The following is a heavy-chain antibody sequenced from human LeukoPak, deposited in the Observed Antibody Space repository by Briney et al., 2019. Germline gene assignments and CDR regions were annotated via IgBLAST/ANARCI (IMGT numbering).Heavy chain of an antibody. Sequence: SETLSLTCTVSGGSISSGGYYWSWIRQHPGKGLEWIGYIYYSGSTYYNPSLKSRVTISVDTSKNQFSLKLSSVTAADTAVYYCARDYSGSLFDYWGQGTLVTVSS. CDR3: ARDYSGSLFDY. J-gene: IGHJ4*02. V-gene: IGHV4-31*03. D-gene: IGHD1-26*01. CDR1: GGSISSGGYY. CDR2: IYYSGST.